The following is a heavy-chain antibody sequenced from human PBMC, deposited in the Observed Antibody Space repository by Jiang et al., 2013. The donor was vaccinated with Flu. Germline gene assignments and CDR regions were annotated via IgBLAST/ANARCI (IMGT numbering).Heavy chain of an antibody. Sequence: GSGLVKPSETLSLTCTVSGGSISRSSYYWGWIRQSPGKGLEWIGRIHDTGENYNSPSLKSRVTMSVDTSKNQLYMKLTSVTAADTAVYYCGSRTKNYDMVAGSFFDSWGQGTLVTVSS. CDR3: GSRTKNYDMVAGSFFDS. CDR1: GGSISRSSYY. D-gene: IGHD5-12*01. J-gene: IGHJ4*02. CDR2: IHDTGEN. V-gene: IGHV4-39*01.